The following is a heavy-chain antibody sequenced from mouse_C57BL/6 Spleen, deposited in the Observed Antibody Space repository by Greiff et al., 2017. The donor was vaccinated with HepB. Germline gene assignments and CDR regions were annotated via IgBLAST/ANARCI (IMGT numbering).Heavy chain of an antibody. Sequence: QVQLQQSGAELVRPGASVTLSCKASGYTFTDYEMRWVKQTPVHGLEWIGAIDPETGGTAYNQKFKGKAILTADKSSSTAYMELRSLTSEDSAVYYCTRTKYYYGSSPLAMDYWGQGTSVTDSS. J-gene: IGHJ4*01. CDR3: TRTKYYYGSSPLAMDY. CDR2: IDPETGGT. CDR1: GYTFTDYE. V-gene: IGHV1-15*01. D-gene: IGHD1-1*01.